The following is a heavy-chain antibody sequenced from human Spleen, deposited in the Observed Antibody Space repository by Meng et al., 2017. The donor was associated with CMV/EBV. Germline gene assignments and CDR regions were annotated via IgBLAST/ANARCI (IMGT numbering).Heavy chain of an antibody. V-gene: IGHV4-31*03. CDR1: GGSISSGGYY. CDR2: IYYSGST. D-gene: IGHD6-6*01. CDR3: ARVRGTAGRPVFLDC. J-gene: IGHJ4*02. Sequence: SETLSLTCTVSGGSISSGGYYWSWIRQHPGKGLEWIGYIYYSGSTYYNPSLKSRVTISVDTSKNQFSLKLSSVTAADTAVYYCARVRGTAGRPVFLDCWGQGTLVTVSS.